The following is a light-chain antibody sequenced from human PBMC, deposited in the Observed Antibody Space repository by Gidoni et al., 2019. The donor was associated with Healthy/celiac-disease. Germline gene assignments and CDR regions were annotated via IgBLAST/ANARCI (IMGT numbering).Light chain of an antibody. J-gene: IGKJ2*01. V-gene: IGKV1-39*01. CDR3: QQSYSTPRT. Sequence: DIQMTQSPSSLSASVGDRVTITCRASQSISSYLNWYQQKPGKAPKHLIYAASSLQSGVPSRFSGSGSGTDFTLTISSLQPEDFATYYCQQSYSTPRTFXQXTKLEIK. CDR1: QSISSY. CDR2: AAS.